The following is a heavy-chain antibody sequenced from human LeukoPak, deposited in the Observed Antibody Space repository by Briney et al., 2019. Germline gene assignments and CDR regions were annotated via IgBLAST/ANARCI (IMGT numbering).Heavy chain of an antibody. CDR3: TTAGRLYYYGSGSYSDY. Sequence: PGGSLRLSCAASGFTFSSYEMNWVRQAPGKGLEWVSYISSSGSTIYYADSVKGRFTISRDNAKNSLYLQMNSLKTEDTAVYYCTTAGRLYYYGSGSYSDYWGQGTLVTVSS. D-gene: IGHD3-10*01. J-gene: IGHJ4*02. V-gene: IGHV3-48*03. CDR2: ISSSGSTI. CDR1: GFTFSSYE.